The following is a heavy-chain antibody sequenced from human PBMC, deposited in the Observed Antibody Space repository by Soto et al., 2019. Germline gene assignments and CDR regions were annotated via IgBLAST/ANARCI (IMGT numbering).Heavy chain of an antibody. Sequence: APVKVSWKTSGYNFARYGVSWVRQAPGQGLEGLGWISGLNGKTEYSQTLRDRVTLTTDTSTGTAYLEVGGLKSDEKAIYYRARARNWCCRAGVHRFDLRGQGTLVTV. V-gene: IGHV1-18*01. D-gene: IGHD2-8*02. CDR1: GYNFARYG. CDR3: ARARNWCCRAGVHRFDL. J-gene: IGHJ5*02. CDR2: ISGLNGKT.